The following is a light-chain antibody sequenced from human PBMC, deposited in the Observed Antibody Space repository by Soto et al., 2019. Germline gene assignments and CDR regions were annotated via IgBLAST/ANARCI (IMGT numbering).Light chain of an antibody. Sequence: DSQMTQSPSSLSASVGDRVTIACRASQNITNFLNWYQHNPGKAPNLLIFAASHLQSGVSSRFSGSGSGTDFTLTISSLHPEDFATFYCQESATTRWAFGQGTKVDI. J-gene: IGKJ1*01. CDR3: QESATTRWA. CDR1: QNITNF. CDR2: AAS. V-gene: IGKV1-39*01.